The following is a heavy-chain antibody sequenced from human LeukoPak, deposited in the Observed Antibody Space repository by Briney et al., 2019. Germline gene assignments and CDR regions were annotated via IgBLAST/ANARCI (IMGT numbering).Heavy chain of an antibody. Sequence: PSQTLSLTCTVSGGSNSSGSYYWSWIRQPAGKGLEWIGRIYTSGSTNYNPSLKSRVTISVDTSKNQFSLKLSSVTAADTAVYYCARDRNGGNSGAYYYYYMDVWGKGTTVTVSS. J-gene: IGHJ6*03. CDR1: GGSNSSGSYY. CDR3: ARDRNGGNSGAYYYYYMDV. CDR2: IYTSGST. V-gene: IGHV4-61*02. D-gene: IGHD4-23*01.